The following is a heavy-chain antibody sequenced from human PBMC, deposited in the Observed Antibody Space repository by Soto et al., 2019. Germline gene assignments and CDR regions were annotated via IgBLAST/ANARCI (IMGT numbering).Heavy chain of an antibody. CDR1: GFTFSSYS. V-gene: IGHV3-21*01. CDR3: ARSQWPPNDY. D-gene: IGHD6-19*01. Sequence: EVQLVESGGGLVKPGGSLRLSCAASGFTFSSYSMNWVRQAPGKGLEWVSTIVKGRVTISRDNAKNSLYLQMNSLRAEDTAVYYCARSQWPPNDYWGQGTLVTVSS. CDR2: I. J-gene: IGHJ4*02.